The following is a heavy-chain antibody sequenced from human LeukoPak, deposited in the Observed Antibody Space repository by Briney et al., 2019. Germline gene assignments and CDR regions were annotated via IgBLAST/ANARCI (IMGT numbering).Heavy chain of an antibody. CDR1: GYTFTSYY. Sequence: ASVKVSCKASGYTFTSYYMHWVRQAPGQGLEWMGIINPSGGSTSYAQKFQGRVTMTRDTSTSTVYMELSSLRSEDTAVYYCARETKTTPPLYYYYGMDVWGQGTTVTVSS. D-gene: IGHD1-14*01. J-gene: IGHJ6*02. CDR3: ARETKTTPPLYYYYGMDV. CDR2: INPSGGST. V-gene: IGHV1-46*01.